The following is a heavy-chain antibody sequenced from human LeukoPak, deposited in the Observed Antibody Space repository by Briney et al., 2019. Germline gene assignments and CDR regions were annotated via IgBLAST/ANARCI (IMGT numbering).Heavy chain of an antibody. V-gene: IGHV4-34*01. Sequence: PGGSLRLSCAASGFIFSNYAMSWIRQPPGKGLEWIGEINHSGSTNYNPSLKNRVTISVNTSKNQFSLKLSSVTAADTAVYYCARGTGEGYTYGRYYFDYWGQGTLVTVPS. CDR1: GFIFSNYA. CDR2: INHSGST. CDR3: ARGTGEGYTYGRYYFDY. J-gene: IGHJ4*02. D-gene: IGHD5-18*01.